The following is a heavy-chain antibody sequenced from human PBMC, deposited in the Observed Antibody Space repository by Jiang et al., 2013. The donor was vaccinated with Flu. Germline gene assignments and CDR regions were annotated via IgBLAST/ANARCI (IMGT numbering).Heavy chain of an antibody. J-gene: IGHJ6*03. D-gene: IGHD6-19*01. V-gene: IGHV1-46*01. CDR3: ARDPVAVAPYYYYYYMDV. Sequence: PSGGSTSYAQKFQGRVTMTRDTSTSTVYMELSSLRSEDTAVYYCARDPVAVAPYYYYYYMDVWGKGTTVTVSS. CDR2: PSGGST.